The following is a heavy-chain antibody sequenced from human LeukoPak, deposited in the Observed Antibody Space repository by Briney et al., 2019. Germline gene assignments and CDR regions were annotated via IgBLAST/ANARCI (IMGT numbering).Heavy chain of an antibody. J-gene: IGHJ4*02. CDR2: ISYDGSNK. D-gene: IGHD3-10*01. CDR1: GFTFSSYG. V-gene: IGHV3-30*03. CDR3: ARDQHSIVRGVIEY. Sequence: GGSLRLSCAASGFTFSSYGMHWVRQAPGKGLEWVAVISYDGSNKYYADSVKGRFTISRDNSKNTLYLQMNSLRAEDTAVYYCARDQHSIVRGVIEYWGQGTLVTVSS.